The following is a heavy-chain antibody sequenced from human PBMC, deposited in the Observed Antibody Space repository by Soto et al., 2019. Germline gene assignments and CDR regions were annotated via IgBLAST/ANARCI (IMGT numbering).Heavy chain of an antibody. D-gene: IGHD2-2*01. CDR3: ARGGSSVNYYYMDV. Sequence: GASVKVSCKASAYTFTDYSLHWVRQAPGQRREWMGWINADNANTKYSQKFQGRVAITRDTSASTAYMELSSLTSEDTAVYYCARGGSSVNYYYMDVWGKGTTVTVSS. V-gene: IGHV1-3*01. CDR2: INADNANT. J-gene: IGHJ6*03. CDR1: AYTFTDYS.